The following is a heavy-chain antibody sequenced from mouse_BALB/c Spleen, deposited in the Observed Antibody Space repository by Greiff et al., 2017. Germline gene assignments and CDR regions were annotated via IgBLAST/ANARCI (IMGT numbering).Heavy chain of an antibody. V-gene: IGHV5-4*02. J-gene: IGHJ1*01. CDR1: GFTFSDYY. CDR3: ARGEDYDWYFDV. Sequence: EVQGVESGGGLVKPGGSLKLSCAASGFTFSDYYMYWVRQTPEKRLEWVATISDGGSYTYYPDSVKGRFTISRDNAKNNLYLQMSSLKSEDTAMYYCARGEDYDWYFDVWGAGTTVTVSS. CDR2: ISDGGSYT. D-gene: IGHD1-1*02.